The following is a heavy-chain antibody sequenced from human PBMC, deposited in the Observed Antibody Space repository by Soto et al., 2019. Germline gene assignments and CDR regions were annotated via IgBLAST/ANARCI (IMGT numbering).Heavy chain of an antibody. Sequence: QVQLQESGPGLVKPSGTLSLTCAVSSGSISSSNWWTWVRQPPGKGLEWIGEIYHSASINYNPSLKSRVTMSVDKSKNQFSLELSSVTAADTAVYFCATRVAATLDNWGQGTLVTVSS. V-gene: IGHV4-4*02. CDR1: SGSISSSNW. CDR2: IYHSASI. J-gene: IGHJ4*02. D-gene: IGHD6-19*01. CDR3: ATRVAATLDN.